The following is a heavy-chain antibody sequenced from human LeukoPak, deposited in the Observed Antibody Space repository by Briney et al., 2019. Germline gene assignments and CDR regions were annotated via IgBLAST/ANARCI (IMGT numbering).Heavy chain of an antibody. Sequence: GSLRISCAGSGFTFSSYSMNWVRQAPGKGLEWVSSISSGRTYIYYADSVKGRFTISRDNAQNSLYLQMNSLRAEDTAVYYCARDPRGATVTSLKIDYWGQGTLVTVSS. D-gene: IGHD4-17*01. CDR2: ISSGRTYI. CDR1: GFTFSSYS. V-gene: IGHV3-21*01. J-gene: IGHJ4*02. CDR3: ARDPRGATVTSLKIDY.